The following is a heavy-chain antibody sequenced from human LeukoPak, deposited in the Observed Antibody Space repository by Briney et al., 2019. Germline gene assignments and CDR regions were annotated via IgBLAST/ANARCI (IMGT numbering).Heavy chain of an antibody. J-gene: IGHJ6*03. CDR3: ANQLEWLLYMDV. D-gene: IGHD3-3*01. V-gene: IGHV3-30*02. CDR1: GLTFSSYG. CDR2: IQDDGSNK. Sequence: GGSLRLSCAASGLTFSSYGIHWVRQAPGKGLEWVAFIQDDGSNKYYADSVKGRFTISRDNSKNTLYLQMNSLRAEDAAVYYCANQLEWLLYMDVWGKGTTVTVS.